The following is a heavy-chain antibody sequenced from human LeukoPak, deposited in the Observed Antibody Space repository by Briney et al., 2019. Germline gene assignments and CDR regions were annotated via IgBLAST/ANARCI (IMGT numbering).Heavy chain of an antibody. V-gene: IGHV4-39*01. Sequence: PSETLSLTCTVSGGSISSSNYYWGWLRQPPGQGLEWIGSIFYTGSTYYNPSLKSRVTVSVDTSKNQFSQKLNSVTAADTAVYFCARLTMVRGVDCWGQGTLVTVSS. CDR3: ARLTMVRGVDC. CDR2: IFYTGST. J-gene: IGHJ4*01. D-gene: IGHD3-10*01. CDR1: GGSISSSNYY.